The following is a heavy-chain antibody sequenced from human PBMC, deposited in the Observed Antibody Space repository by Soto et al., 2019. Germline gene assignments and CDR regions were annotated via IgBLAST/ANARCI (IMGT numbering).Heavy chain of an antibody. CDR3: SKGEGQQLAYCYYYGMDV. D-gene: IGHD6-13*01. CDR2: ISYDGSNK. Sequence: QVQLVESGGGVVQPGRSLRLSCAASGFTFSSYGMHWVRQAPGKGLEWVAVISYDGSNKYYADSVKGRFTISRDNAKNTLYLQMNSLRAEDTAVYYCSKGEGQQLAYCYYYGMDVWGQGPTVTVSS. V-gene: IGHV3-30*18. J-gene: IGHJ6*02. CDR1: GFTFSSYG.